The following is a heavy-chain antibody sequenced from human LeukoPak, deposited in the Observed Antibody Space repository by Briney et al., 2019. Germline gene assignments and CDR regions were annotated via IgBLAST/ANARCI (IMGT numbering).Heavy chain of an antibody. Sequence: PGGSLRLSCAASGFAFSSYAMSWVRQAPGKGLEWVSTITGSGTNTYYADSVKGRFTISRDNSKNTLYLQMDILRTEDTAVYYCARGLDYDILTFWGQGTLVTVSS. D-gene: IGHD3-9*01. CDR3: ARGLDYDILTF. V-gene: IGHV3-23*01. CDR2: ITGSGTNT. J-gene: IGHJ4*02. CDR1: GFAFSSYA.